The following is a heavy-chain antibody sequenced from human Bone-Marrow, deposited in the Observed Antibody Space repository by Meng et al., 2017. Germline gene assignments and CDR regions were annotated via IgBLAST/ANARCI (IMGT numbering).Heavy chain of an antibody. CDR3: ARDRAAAGIYDY. J-gene: IGHJ4*02. D-gene: IGHD6-13*01. Sequence: QVQLVESGGGVVQPGRSLRLSCEGSVFTFSSYAMHWVRQAPGKGLEWVAVISYDGSNKYYADSVKGRFTISRDNSKNTLYLQMNSLRAEDTAVYYCARDRAAAGIYDYWGQGTLVTVSS. CDR1: VFTFSSYA. V-gene: IGHV3-30*01. CDR2: ISYDGSNK.